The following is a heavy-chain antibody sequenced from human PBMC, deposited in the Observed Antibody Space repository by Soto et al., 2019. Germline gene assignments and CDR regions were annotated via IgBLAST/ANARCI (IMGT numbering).Heavy chain of an antibody. V-gene: IGHV3-53*01. CDR2: IFIGGTT. CDR3: AALDTAMVKTAGY. D-gene: IGHD5-18*01. Sequence: GGSLRLSCAASGFTVSTSQMTWVRQAPGKGLEWVSVIFIGGTTQYAESVKGRFTISRDKSENTVALQMNSVRAEDTAVYYCAALDTAMVKTAGYWGQGTLVTVSS. J-gene: IGHJ4*02. CDR1: GFTVSTSQ.